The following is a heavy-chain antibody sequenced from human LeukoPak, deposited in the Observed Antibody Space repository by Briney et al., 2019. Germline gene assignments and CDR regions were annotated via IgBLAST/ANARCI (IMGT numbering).Heavy chain of an antibody. CDR1: GYTFTNYD. V-gene: IGHV1-8*01. CDR2: MKPNSGNT. D-gene: IGHD5-24*01. Sequence: ASVKVSCKASGYTFTNYDINWVRQATGQGLEWMGYMKPNSGNTGYAQKFQGRVTVTRDTSISTAYMELSSLTSEDTAVYYCAREPVGGYNLDWFDYWGQGTLVTVSS. CDR3: AREPVGGYNLDWFDY. J-gene: IGHJ4*02.